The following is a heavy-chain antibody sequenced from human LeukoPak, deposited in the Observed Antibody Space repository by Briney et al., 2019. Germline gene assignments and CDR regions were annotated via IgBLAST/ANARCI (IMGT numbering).Heavy chain of an antibody. CDR2: IKQDGSEK. D-gene: IGHD6-19*01. J-gene: IGHJ4*02. Sequence: GGSLRLSCAASGFTFSTYWMSWVRQAPGKGLEWVANIKQDGSEKYYVDSVKGRFTISRDNSKNTLYLQMNSLRAEDTAVYYCARPPRGGWYDYWGQGTLVTVSS. CDR3: ARPPRGGWYDY. V-gene: IGHV3-7*01. CDR1: GFTFSTYW.